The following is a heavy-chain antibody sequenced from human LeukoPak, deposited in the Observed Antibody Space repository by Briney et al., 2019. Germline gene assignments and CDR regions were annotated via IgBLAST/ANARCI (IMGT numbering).Heavy chain of an antibody. CDR3: AVGGSSWYAPIDY. J-gene: IGHJ4*02. V-gene: IGHV4-59*01. Sequence: SETLSLTCTVSGGSISSYYWSWIRQPPGKGLEWIGYIYYSGSTNYNPSLKSRVTISVDTSKNQFSLKLSSVTAADTAVHYCAVGGSSWYAPIDYWGQGTLVTVSS. CDR1: GGSISSYY. CDR2: IYYSGST. D-gene: IGHD6-13*01.